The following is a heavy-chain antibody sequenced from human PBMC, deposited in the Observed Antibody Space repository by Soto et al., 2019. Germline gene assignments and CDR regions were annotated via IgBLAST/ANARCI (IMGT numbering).Heavy chain of an antibody. D-gene: IGHD4-17*01. CDR3: ARAPYEDYAVPEPNYFDS. CDR1: RGTFSTLA. J-gene: IGHJ4*02. CDR2: IIPIFGRP. V-gene: IGHV1-69*01. Sequence: QVQLVQSGTEVKKPGSSGKVSCKASRGTFSTLAVSWVRQAPGQGLEWMGGIIPIFGRPVYAQKFQGRVTITADESTSIVYMELSSLSSDDTAVYYCARAPYEDYAVPEPNYFDSWGQGTLVTVSS.